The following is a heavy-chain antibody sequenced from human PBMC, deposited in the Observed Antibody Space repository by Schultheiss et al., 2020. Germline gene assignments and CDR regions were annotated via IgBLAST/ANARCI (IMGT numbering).Heavy chain of an antibody. V-gene: IGHV3-49*03. CDR1: GFRFGDYV. Sequence: GGSLRLSCTASGFRFGDYVMSWFRQAPGKGLEWVGFIRSKAYGGTTEYAASVKGRFTFSRDDSKSIAHLQMNSLRTEDTAVYYCASIWGWSRRDGSVFDYWGQGTLVTVSS. CDR3: ASIWGWSRRDGSVFDY. CDR2: IRSKAYGGTT. D-gene: IGHD7-27*01. J-gene: IGHJ4*02.